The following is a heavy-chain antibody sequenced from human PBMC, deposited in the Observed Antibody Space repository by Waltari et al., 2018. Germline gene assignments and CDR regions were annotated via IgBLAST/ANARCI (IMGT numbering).Heavy chain of an antibody. CDR3: ARGEGSSSWYDY. V-gene: IGHV4-59*01. CDR1: GGSISSYY. Sequence: QVQLQESGPGLVKPSETLSLTCTVSGGSISSYYWSWPRQPPGKGLEWIGYIYYSGSTNYNPSLKSRVTISVDTSKNQFSLKLSSVTAADTAVYYCARGEGSSSWYDYWGQGTLVTVSS. CDR2: IYYSGST. D-gene: IGHD6-13*01. J-gene: IGHJ4*02.